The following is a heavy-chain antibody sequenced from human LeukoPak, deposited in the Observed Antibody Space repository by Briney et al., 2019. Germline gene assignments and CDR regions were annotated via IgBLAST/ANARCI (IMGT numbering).Heavy chain of an antibody. D-gene: IGHD6-13*01. V-gene: IGHV1-69*04. J-gene: IGHJ4*02. Sequence: GASVKVSCKASGGTFSSYAISWVRQAPGQGLEWMGRIIPILGIANYAQKFQGRVTITADKSTSTAYMELSSLRSEDTAVYYCARGYSLGGDFDYWGQGTLVTVSS. CDR1: GGTFSSYA. CDR3: ARGYSLGGDFDY. CDR2: IIPILGIA.